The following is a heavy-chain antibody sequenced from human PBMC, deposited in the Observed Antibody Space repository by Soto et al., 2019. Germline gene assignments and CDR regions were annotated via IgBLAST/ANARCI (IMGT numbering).Heavy chain of an antibody. CDR1: GYTFTNYY. CDR2: INPSGAST. D-gene: IGHD2-2*01. Sequence: ASVKVSCKVSGYTFTNYYIHWVRQAPGQGLEWMGIINPSGASTTYAQKFQGRVTMTRDTSTSTVYMELSSLRSEDTAVYYCARGGSGSTSSPEAFDIWGQGTVVTVSS. V-gene: IGHV1-46*01. J-gene: IGHJ3*02. CDR3: ARGGSGSTSSPEAFDI.